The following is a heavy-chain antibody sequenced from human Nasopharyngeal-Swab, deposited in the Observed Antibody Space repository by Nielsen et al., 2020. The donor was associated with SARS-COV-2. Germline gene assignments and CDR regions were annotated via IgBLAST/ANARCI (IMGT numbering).Heavy chain of an antibody. CDR2: ISSSSSHI. CDR1: GFTFSSYS. V-gene: IGHV3-21*01. D-gene: IGHD1-1*01. Sequence: GESLKISCAASGFTFSSYSMNWVRQAPGKGLEWVSSISSSSSHIYYADSVKGRFTISRDNAKNSLYLQMNSLRAEDTAVYYCARDVNWNDGAYYFDYWGQGTLVTVSS. CDR3: ARDVNWNDGAYYFDY. J-gene: IGHJ4*02.